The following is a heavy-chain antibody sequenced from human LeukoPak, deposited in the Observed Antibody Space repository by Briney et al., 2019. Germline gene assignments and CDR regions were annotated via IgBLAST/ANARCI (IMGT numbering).Heavy chain of an antibody. D-gene: IGHD3-22*01. J-gene: IGHJ4*02. CDR3: ARHVVAVGFDY. CDR1: GFTFSDYY. Sequence: GGSLRLSCAASGFTFSDYYMSWIRQAPGKGLEWVSSIKGRFTISRDNAKNSLYLQMNSLRVEDTAVYYCARHVVAVGFDYWGQGTLVTVSS. V-gene: IGHV3-69-1*01.